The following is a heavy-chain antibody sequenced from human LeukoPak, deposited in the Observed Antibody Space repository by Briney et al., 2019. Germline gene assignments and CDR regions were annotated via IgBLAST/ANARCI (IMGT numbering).Heavy chain of an antibody. CDR2: IYYSGST. D-gene: IGHD5-12*01. J-gene: IGHJ4*02. CDR3: ASSGYVPYYFDY. V-gene: IGHV4-31*03. Sequence: SQTLSLTCTVSGGSISSGGYYWSWIRQHPGKGLEWIGYIYYSGSTYYNPSLKSRVTISVDTSKNQFSLKLSSVTAADTAVYYCASSGYVPYYFDYWGQGTLVTVSS. CDR1: GGSISSGGYY.